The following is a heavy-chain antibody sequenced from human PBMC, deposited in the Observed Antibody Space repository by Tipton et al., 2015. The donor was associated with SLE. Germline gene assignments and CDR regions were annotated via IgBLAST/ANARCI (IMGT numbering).Heavy chain of an antibody. CDR3: ARIPTNDFWSGYFGFDP. V-gene: IGHV4-39*01. CDR1: GGSISSSSYY. D-gene: IGHD3-3*01. Sequence: TLSLTCTVSGGSISSSSYYWGWIRQPPGKGLEWIGSIYYSGSTYYNPSLKSRVTISVDTSKNQFSLKLSSVTAADTAVHYCARIPTNDFWSGYFGFDPWGQGTLVTVSS. CDR2: IYYSGST. J-gene: IGHJ5*02.